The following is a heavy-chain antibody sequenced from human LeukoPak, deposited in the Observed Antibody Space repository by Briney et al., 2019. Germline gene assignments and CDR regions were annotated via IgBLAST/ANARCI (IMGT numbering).Heavy chain of an antibody. D-gene: IGHD7-27*01. Sequence: GGSLRLSCAASGFSFSTSGMHWIRQAPGKGLEWVAFIRFDARNEYEDSVKGRFTISRDNSKNTVHLQMNSLRAEDTAMYYCVRDGAHWDLDYWGQGTLVTVSS. CDR2: IRFDARN. J-gene: IGHJ4*02. V-gene: IGHV3-30*02. CDR1: GFSFSTSG. CDR3: VRDGAHWDLDY.